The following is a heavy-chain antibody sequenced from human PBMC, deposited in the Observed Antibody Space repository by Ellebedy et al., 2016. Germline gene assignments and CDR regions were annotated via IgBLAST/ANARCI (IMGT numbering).Heavy chain of an antibody. Sequence: SETLSLTCTVSGYSISSGYYWGWIRQPPGKGLEWIGSIYYSGTTYYNPSLKSRVTISVDTSKNQFSLKLSSVTAADTAVYYCARDRAFAGSYKDYWGQGTLVTVSS. D-gene: IGHD1-26*01. CDR1: GYSISSGYY. V-gene: IGHV4-38-2*02. CDR3: ARDRAFAGSYKDY. CDR2: IYYSGTT. J-gene: IGHJ4*02.